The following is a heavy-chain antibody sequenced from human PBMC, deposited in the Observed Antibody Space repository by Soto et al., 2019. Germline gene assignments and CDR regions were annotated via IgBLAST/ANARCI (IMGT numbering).Heavy chain of an antibody. Sequence: QITLKESGPTLVKPTQTLTLTCTFSGFSLSTSGVGVGWIRQPPGKALEWLALIYWDDDKRYSPSLKSRLTLTKDTSKSQVVLTMTNMDPVDTATYYCAHSYVAGNKGPLGYWGQGTLVTVSS. CDR2: IYWDDDK. V-gene: IGHV2-5*02. CDR1: GFSLSTSGVG. D-gene: IGHD6-19*01. CDR3: AHSYVAGNKGPLGY. J-gene: IGHJ4*02.